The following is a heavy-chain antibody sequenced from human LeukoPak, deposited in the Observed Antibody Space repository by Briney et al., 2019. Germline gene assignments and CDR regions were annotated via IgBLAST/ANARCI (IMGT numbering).Heavy chain of an antibody. CDR2: ISWNSGNI. CDR3: TTTNGSYVVWGAFDI. Sequence: GGSLRLSCAASGFTFDDYAMHWVRQAPGKGLEWVSAISWNSGNIGYAVSVKGRFTISRDNAKNSLYLQMNSLRAEDTALYYCTTTNGSYVVWGAFDIWGQGTMVTVSS. J-gene: IGHJ3*02. V-gene: IGHV3-9*01. D-gene: IGHD1-26*01. CDR1: GFTFDDYA.